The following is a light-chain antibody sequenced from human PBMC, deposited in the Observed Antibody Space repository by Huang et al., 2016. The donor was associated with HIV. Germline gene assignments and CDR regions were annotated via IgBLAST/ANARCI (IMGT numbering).Light chain of an antibody. Sequence: ERVMTQSPGTLSVSPGERATLSCRANQSVGNNLAWYQQRRGQAPRLLIYGASTRATGTPARFSGSGSGTEFTLTISSLQSEDFAVYYCQQYNDWPPYTFGQGTKLEI. CDR1: QSVGNN. V-gene: IGKV3D-15*01. CDR2: GAS. CDR3: QQYNDWPPYT. J-gene: IGKJ2*01.